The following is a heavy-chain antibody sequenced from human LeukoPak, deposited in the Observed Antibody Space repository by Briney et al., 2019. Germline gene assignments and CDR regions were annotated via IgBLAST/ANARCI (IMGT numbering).Heavy chain of an antibody. CDR3: ACENYYDSSGTNR. CDR2: INPNSGGT. CDR1: GYTFTGYY. J-gene: IGHJ4*02. V-gene: IGHV1-2*04. Sequence: ASVKVSCKASGYTFTGYYMHWVRQAPGQGLEWMGWINPNSGGTNYAQKFQGWVTMTRDTSISTAYMELSSLRSEDTAVYYCACENYYDSSGTNRWGQGTLVTVSS. D-gene: IGHD3-22*01.